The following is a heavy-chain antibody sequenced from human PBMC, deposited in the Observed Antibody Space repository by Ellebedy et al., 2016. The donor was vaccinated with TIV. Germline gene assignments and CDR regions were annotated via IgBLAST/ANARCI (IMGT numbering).Heavy chain of an antibody. CDR3: ARIHGDRDDY. CDR2: VNSDGSSA. V-gene: IGHV3-74*01. Sequence: GESLKISCAASGFTFSSYWMHWVRQAPGKGLVWVSRVNSDGSSASYADSVKGRFTISRDNAKNTLYLQMNSLRAEDTAVYHCARIHGDRDDYWGQGTLVTVSS. D-gene: IGHD7-27*01. J-gene: IGHJ4*02. CDR1: GFTFSSYW.